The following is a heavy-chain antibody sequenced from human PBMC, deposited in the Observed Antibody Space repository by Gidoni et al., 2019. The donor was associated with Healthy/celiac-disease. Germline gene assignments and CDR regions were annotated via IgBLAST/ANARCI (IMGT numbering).Heavy chain of an antibody. J-gene: IGHJ6*03. D-gene: IGHD5-12*01. CDR3: ATRVDSGLGWGYYYYYMDV. V-gene: IGHV3-23*01. CDR1: GCTFSSYA. Sequence: EVQLLESGGGLVQPGGSLRLSCAASGCTFSSYAMSWVRQPPGKGLVWVSAISGSGGSTYYADSVKGRFTISRDNSKNTLYLQMNSLRAEDTAVYYCATRVDSGLGWGYYYYYMDVWGKGTTVTVSS. CDR2: ISGSGGST.